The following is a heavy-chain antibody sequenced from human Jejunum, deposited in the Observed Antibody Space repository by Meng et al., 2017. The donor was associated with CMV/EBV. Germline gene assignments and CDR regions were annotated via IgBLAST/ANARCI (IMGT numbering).Heavy chain of an antibody. D-gene: IGHD2-21*01. V-gene: IGHV4-39*07. J-gene: IGHJ4*02. Sequence: SSYYWGWIRQPPGKGLEWIGDMYYTGTTYYNPSLRTRVTMSLDTSKNQFSLKLSSVTAADTAVYYCARRGHYCGGDGECSLGFDYWGQGSLVTVSS. CDR3: ARRGHYCGGDGECSLGFDY. CDR1: SSYY. CDR2: MYYTGTT.